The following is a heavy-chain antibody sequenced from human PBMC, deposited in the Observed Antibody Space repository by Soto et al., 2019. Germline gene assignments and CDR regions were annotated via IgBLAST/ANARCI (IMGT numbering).Heavy chain of an antibody. CDR2: IIPIFGTP. CDR3: ARGDKGDVYRYGPYPYSYCSMDV. CDR1: GGAFSNHA. J-gene: IGHJ6*02. Sequence: QLVQSGAEVKKPGSSVKVSCKAAGGAFSNHAISWVRQAPGQGLEWMGGIIPIFGTPMYEQEFKGRVTIPADKSVGRVYMELSSLGSEDTAVYYCARGDKGDVYRYGPYPYSYCSMDVWGQGTTVTVSS. V-gene: IGHV1-69*06. D-gene: IGHD5-18*01.